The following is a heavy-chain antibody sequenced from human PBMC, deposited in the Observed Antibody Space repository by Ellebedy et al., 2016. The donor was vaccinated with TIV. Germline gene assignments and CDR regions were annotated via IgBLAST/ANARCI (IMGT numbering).Heavy chain of an antibody. J-gene: IGHJ4*02. V-gene: IGHV1-46*01. Sequence: AASVKVSCKASGYTFTSYFMHWVRQAPGQGLEWMGIINPTGCGTIYAQKFQGRVTMTRDTSTSTVYMELRSLRLEATAVYYCARGGPGVYDNSGYDWGFDFWGQGTLLTVSS. CDR1: GYTFTSYF. CDR2: INPTGCGT. CDR3: ARGGPGVYDNSGYDWGFDF. D-gene: IGHD3-22*01.